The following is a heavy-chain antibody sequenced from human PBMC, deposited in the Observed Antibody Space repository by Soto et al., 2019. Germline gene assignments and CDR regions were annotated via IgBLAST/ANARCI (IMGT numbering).Heavy chain of an antibody. CDR3: AKGTYSSSIFVEDY. CDR1: GFTFCSYT. V-gene: IGHV3-23*01. Sequence: GGSLRLSFAAPGFTFCSYTMSWVRPAPGKGLEWVSAISGSGGSTYYADSVKGRFTISRDNSKNTLYLQMNSLRAEDTAVYYCAKGTYSSSIFVEDYWGQGTLVTVSS. D-gene: IGHD6-6*01. J-gene: IGHJ4*02. CDR2: ISGSGGST.